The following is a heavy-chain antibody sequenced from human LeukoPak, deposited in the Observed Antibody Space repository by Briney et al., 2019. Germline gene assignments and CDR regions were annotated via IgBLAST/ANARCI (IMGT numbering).Heavy chain of an antibody. CDR1: GYTFTNYY. V-gene: IGHV1-46*01. J-gene: IGHJ4*02. D-gene: IGHD3-10*01. Sequence: ASVKVSCKASGYTFTNYYIHWVRQAPGQGLEWVGIINPSDSTTSYARKFQGRVTMTRDTSTSTVYMELKSVKSEDTAVYHCARVRPRGVTFDYWGQGTLVTVSS. CDR2: INPSDSTT. CDR3: ARVRPRGVTFDY.